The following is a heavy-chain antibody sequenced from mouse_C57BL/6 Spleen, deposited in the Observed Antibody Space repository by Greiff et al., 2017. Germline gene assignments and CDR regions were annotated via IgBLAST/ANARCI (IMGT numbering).Heavy chain of an antibody. D-gene: IGHD4-1*01. Sequence: EVKLVESGEGLVKPGGSLKLSCAASGFTFSSYAMSWVRQTPEKRLEWVAYISSGGDYIYYAATVKGRFTISRDNARNTLYLQMSSLKSEDTAMYYCTRVTGRYYAMDYWGQGTSVTVSS. J-gene: IGHJ4*01. CDR3: TRVTGRYYAMDY. V-gene: IGHV5-9-1*02. CDR2: ISSGGDYI. CDR1: GFTFSSYA.